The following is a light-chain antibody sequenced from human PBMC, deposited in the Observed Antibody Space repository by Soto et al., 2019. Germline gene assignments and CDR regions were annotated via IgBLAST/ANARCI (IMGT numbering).Light chain of an antibody. J-gene: IGKJ3*01. CDR1: QSVSSSY. V-gene: IGKV3-20*01. CDR3: QQYGSSLFT. CDR2: GAS. Sequence: EIVLTQSPGTLSLSPGERATLSCRASQSVSSSYLAWYHQKPGQAPRLLIYGASSRATGIPDRFSGSGSGTDFTLSISRLEPEDFAVYYCQQYGSSLFTFGTGTKVDIK.